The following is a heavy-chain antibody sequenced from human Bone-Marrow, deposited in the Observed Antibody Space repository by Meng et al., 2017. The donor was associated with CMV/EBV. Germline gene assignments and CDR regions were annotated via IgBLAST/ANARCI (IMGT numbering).Heavy chain of an antibody. D-gene: IGHD3-10*01. V-gene: IGHV3-30*04. CDR2: ISYDGSNK. CDR1: GFPFSSYA. Sequence: LSCAASGFPFSSYAMNWVRQAPGKGLEWVAVISYDGSNKYYADSVKGRFTISRDNSKNTLYLQMNSLRAEDTAVYYCAREGLREAYWGQGTLVTVSS. CDR3: AREGLREAY. J-gene: IGHJ4*02.